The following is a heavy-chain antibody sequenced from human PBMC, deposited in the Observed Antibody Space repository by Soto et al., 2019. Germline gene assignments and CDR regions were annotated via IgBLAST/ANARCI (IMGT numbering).Heavy chain of an antibody. D-gene: IGHD5-12*01. CDR1: GFTFSSND. J-gene: IGHJ4*02. CDR2: ISSSSSPI. CDR3: AREGYPFDY. Sequence: GGSLRLSCAAAGFTFSSNDMNWVRQAPGKGLEWVSYISSSSSPIYYADSVRGRFTISRDNAKNSLYLQMNSLRDEDTAVYYCAREGYPFDYWGQGTLVTVSS. V-gene: IGHV3-48*02.